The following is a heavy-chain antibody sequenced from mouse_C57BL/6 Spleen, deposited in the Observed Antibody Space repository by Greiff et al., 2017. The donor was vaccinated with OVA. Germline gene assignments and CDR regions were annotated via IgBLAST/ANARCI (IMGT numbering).Heavy chain of an antibody. J-gene: IGHJ4*01. V-gene: IGHV1-55*01. D-gene: IGHD2-2*01. CDR3: AGYPTSHYAMDY. CDR1: GYTFTSYW. Sequence: QVQLQQSGAELVRPGASVKMSCKASGYTFTSYWITWMKQRPGQGLEWIGDIYPGSGSTNYNEKFKSKATLTVDTSSSTAYMQLSSLTSEDSAVYYCAGYPTSHYAMDYWGQGTSVTVSS. CDR2: IYPGSGST.